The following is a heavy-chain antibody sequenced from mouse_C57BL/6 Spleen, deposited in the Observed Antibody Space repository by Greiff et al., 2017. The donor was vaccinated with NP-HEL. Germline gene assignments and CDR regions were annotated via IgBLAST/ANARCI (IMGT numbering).Heavy chain of an antibody. CDR3: ARITTVVATPHDAMDY. CDR1: GYTFTSYG. D-gene: IGHD1-1*01. J-gene: IGHJ4*01. V-gene: IGHV1-81*01. CDR2: IYPRSGNT. Sequence: QVQLKQSGAELARPGASVKLSCKASGYTFTSYGISWVKQRTGQGLEWIGEIYPRSGNTYYNEKFKGKATLTADKSSSTAYMELRSLTSEDSAVYFCARITTVVATPHDAMDYWGQGTSVTVSS.